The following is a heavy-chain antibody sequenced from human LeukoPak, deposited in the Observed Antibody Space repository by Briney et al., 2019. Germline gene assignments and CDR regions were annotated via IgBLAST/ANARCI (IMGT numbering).Heavy chain of an antibody. D-gene: IGHD2-2*01. Sequence: GGSLRLSCAASGFTFDNYAMTWVRQAPGKGLEWVSTHSARGGRTYYADSVKGRFTISKDNSKNMLYLQLNSLRADDTAVYYCARDACSSTICSAGGNWFDPWGQGTLVTVSS. CDR1: GFTFDNYA. CDR2: HSARGGRT. V-gene: IGHV3-23*01. J-gene: IGHJ5*02. CDR3: ARDACSSTICSAGGNWFDP.